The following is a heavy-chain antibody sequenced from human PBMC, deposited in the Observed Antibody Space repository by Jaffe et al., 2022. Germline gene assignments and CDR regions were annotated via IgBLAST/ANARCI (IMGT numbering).Heavy chain of an antibody. Sequence: QVQLQQWGAGLLKPSETLSLTCAVYGGSFSGYYWSWIRQPPGKGLEWIGEINHSGSTNYNPSLKSRVTISVDTSKNQFSLKLSSVTAADTAVYYCARGFKSGYGPNWFDPWGQGTLVTVSS. J-gene: IGHJ5*02. CDR3: ARGFKSGYGPNWFDP. CDR2: INHSGST. CDR1: GGSFSGYY. D-gene: IGHD5-12*01. V-gene: IGHV4-34*01.